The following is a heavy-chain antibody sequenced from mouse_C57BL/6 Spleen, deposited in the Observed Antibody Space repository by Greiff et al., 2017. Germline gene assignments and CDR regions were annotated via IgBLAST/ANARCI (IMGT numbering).Heavy chain of an antibody. Sequence: QVQLQQPGAELVKPGASVKLSCKASGYTFTSYWMHWVKQRPGRGLEWIGRIDPNSGGTKYNEKFKSKATLTVDKPSSTAYMPLSSLTSEDSAVYYCARESKAWFAYWGQGTLVTVSA. CDR3: ARESKAWFAY. D-gene: IGHD6-2*01. CDR2: IDPNSGGT. CDR1: GYTFTSYW. V-gene: IGHV1-72*01. J-gene: IGHJ3*01.